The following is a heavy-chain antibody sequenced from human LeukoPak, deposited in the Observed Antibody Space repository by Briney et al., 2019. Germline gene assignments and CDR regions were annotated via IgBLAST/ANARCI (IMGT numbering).Heavy chain of an antibody. V-gene: IGHV1-18*01. CDR3: ARGRGWDYGDYVGNWFDP. D-gene: IGHD4-17*01. Sequence: ASVKVSCKASGYTFTSYGISWVRQAPGQGLEWVGWISAYNGNTNYAQKLQGRVTMTTDTSTSTAYMELRSLRSDDTAVYYCARGRGWDYGDYVGNWFDPWGQGTLVTVSS. CDR2: ISAYNGNT. J-gene: IGHJ5*02. CDR1: GYTFTSYG.